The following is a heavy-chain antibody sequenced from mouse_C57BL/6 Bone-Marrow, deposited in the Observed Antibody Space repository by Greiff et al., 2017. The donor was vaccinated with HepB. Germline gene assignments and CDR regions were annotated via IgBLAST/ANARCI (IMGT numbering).Heavy chain of an antibody. J-gene: IGHJ4*01. CDR2: ISSGSSTI. V-gene: IGHV5-17*01. CDR1: GFTFSDYG. D-gene: IGHD2-4*01. CDR3: ARRMITGAMDY. Sequence: EVMLVESGGGLVKPGGSLKLSCAASGFTFSDYGMHWVRQAPEKGLEWVAYISSGSSTIYYADTVKGRFTISRDNAKNTLFLQMTSLRSEDTAMYYCARRMITGAMDYWGQGTSVTVSS.